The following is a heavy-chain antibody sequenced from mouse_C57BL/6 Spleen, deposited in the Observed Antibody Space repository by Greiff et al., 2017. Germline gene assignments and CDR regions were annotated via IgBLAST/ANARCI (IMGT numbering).Heavy chain of an antibody. J-gene: IGHJ3*01. CDR1: GYAFTNYL. Sequence: VKLQQSGAELVRPGTSVKVSCKASGYAFTNYLIEWVKQRPGQGLEWIGVINPGSGGTNYNEKFKGKATLTADKSSSTAYMQLSSLTSEDSAVYFCARSDYRFAYWGQGTLVTVSA. CDR3: ARSDYRFAY. V-gene: IGHV1-54*01. CDR2: INPGSGGT. D-gene: IGHD1-1*02.